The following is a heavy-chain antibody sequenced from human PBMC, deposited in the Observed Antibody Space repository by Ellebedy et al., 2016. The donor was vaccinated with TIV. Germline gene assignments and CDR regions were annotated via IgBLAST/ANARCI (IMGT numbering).Heavy chain of an antibody. CDR2: IDWDDDT. CDR3: TRTSRDAFDI. CDR1: GLPVRSDKMS. J-gene: IGHJ3*02. Sequence: SGPTLVKPTETLTLTCTLSGLPVRSDKMSVNWFRQPPGKALEWLARIDWDDDTFYKTSLKTRLTVSKDPSKNQVVLTMTVMEPVDTATYYCTRTSRDAFDIWGQGTMVIVSS. V-gene: IGHV2-70*04.